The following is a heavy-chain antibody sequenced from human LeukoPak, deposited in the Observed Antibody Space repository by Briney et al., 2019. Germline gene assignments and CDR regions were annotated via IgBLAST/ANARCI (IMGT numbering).Heavy chain of an antibody. CDR2: INAGNGKT. CDR3: ARLTLGYCSGGSCYPPLD. CDR1: GYTFTNYA. D-gene: IGHD2-15*01. V-gene: IGHV1-3*01. Sequence: ASVKVSCKASGYTFTNYAIQWVRQAPGQRLEWMGWINAGNGKTKYSQKFQGRVTITRDTSANTAYMELRSLRSDDTAVYYCARLTLGYCSGGSCYPPLDWGQGTLVTVSS. J-gene: IGHJ4*02.